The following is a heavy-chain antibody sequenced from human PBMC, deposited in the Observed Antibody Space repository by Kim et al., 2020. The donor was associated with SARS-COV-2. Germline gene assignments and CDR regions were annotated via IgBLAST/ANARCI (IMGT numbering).Heavy chain of an antibody. V-gene: IGHV4-59*09. CDR3: ARGHSEIVRPLDY. D-gene: IGHD3-16*02. J-gene: IGHJ4*02. Sequence: YHPSLKSRVTISLHTSKKQFSLRLSSVAAADTAIYYCARGHSEIVRPLDYWGQGTRVTVSS.